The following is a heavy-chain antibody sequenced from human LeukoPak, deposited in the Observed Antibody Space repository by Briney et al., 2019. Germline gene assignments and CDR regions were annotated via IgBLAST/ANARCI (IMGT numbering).Heavy chain of an antibody. J-gene: IGHJ4*02. D-gene: IGHD2-8*01. Sequence: PGGSLRLSCAASGFTFSSYAMSWVRQAPGKGLEWVSVIYSGGSTYYADSVKGRFTISRDNSKNTLYLQMNSLRAEDTAVYYCARGGTNIDYWGQGTLVTVSS. CDR1: GFTFSSYA. V-gene: IGHV3-53*01. CDR3: ARGGTNIDY. CDR2: IYSGGST.